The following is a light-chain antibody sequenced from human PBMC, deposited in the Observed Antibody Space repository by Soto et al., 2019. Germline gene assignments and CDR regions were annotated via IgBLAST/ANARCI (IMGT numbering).Light chain of an antibody. CDR1: SSNIGAGFD. V-gene: IGLV1-40*01. Sequence: QSVLTQPPSVSGAPGQRVTISCTGSSSNIGAGFDVHWYQHLSGTAPKLLIYGNSNRPSGVPDRFSGSKSGNSASLAITGLQAEDEADYYCQSYDSSLSVYVVFGGGTTLTVL. CDR3: QSYDSSLSVYVV. CDR2: GNS. J-gene: IGLJ2*01.